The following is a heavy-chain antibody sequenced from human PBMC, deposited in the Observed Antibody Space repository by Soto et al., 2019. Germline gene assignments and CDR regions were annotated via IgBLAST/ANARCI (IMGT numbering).Heavy chain of an antibody. D-gene: IGHD3-3*01. J-gene: IGHJ4*02. V-gene: IGHV4-31*03. CDR1: GGSIGSQY. Sequence: PSETLSLTCTFSGGSIGSQYWTWVRQHPGKGLEWIGYIYYSGSTYYNPSLKSRVTISVDTSKNQFSLKLSSVTAADTAVYYCARVSSSYTIFGVVTAFDYWGQGTLVTVSS. CDR2: IYYSGST. CDR3: ARVSSSYTIFGVVTAFDY.